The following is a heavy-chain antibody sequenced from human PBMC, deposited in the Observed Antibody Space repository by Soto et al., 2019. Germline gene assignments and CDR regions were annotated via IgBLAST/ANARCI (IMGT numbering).Heavy chain of an antibody. J-gene: IGHJ4*02. Sequence: EVQLVESGGGLVKPGGSLRLSCAASGFTFSNAWMSWVRQAPGKGLEWVGRIKSKTDGGTTDYAAPVKGRFTISRDDSKNTLYLQMNSLKTEDTAVYYCTTDRGAYDFWSGDDGRFVVDYWGQGTLVTVSS. CDR3: TTDRGAYDFWSGDDGRFVVDY. CDR2: IKSKTDGGTT. V-gene: IGHV3-15*01. CDR1: GFTFSNAW. D-gene: IGHD3-3*01.